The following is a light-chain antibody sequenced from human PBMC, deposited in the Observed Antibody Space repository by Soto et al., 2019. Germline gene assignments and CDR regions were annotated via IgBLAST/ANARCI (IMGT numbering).Light chain of an antibody. J-gene: IGLJ1*01. CDR3: SSYEV. CDR2: EVS. V-gene: IGLV2-8*01. CDR1: SSDVGGYNY. Sequence: SALTQPPSASGSPGQSVTISCTGTSSDVGGYNYVSWYQQHPGKAPKLMIYEVSKRPSGVPDRFSGSKSGNTASLTVSGLQAEDEADYYCSSYEVFGTGTKVTVL.